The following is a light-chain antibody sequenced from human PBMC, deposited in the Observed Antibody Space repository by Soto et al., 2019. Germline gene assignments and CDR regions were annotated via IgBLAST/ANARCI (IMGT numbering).Light chain of an antibody. CDR1: SSDVGGYDY. CDR3: SSYSIITAYL. V-gene: IGLV2-14*01. J-gene: IGLJ1*01. Sequence: QSVLTQHAYVSGSPGQSITISCTGTSSDVGGYDYVSWYQLHPGKAPTLMVFEVNNRPSVVSYRFSGSKSGNTASLTISGLQAVDEADYFCSSYSIITAYLFGTGTKLTVL. CDR2: EVN.